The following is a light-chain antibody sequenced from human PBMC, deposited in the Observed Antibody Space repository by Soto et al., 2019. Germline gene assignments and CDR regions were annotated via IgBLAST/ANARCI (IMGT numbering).Light chain of an antibody. CDR3: QQSYSTPPT. V-gene: IGKV1-39*01. J-gene: IGKJ2*01. CDR2: TAS. Sequence: DIQMTQSPSSLSASVGDRVTITCRASQSISSYLNWYQQKPGKAPKLLIYTASSLQSGVPSRFSGSESGTDFTLTISSLQPEDFATYYCQQSYSTPPTLGQGTKLEIK. CDR1: QSISSY.